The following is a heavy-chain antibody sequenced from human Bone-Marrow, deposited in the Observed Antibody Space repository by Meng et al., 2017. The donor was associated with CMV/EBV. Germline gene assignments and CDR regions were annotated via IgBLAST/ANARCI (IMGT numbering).Heavy chain of an antibody. Sequence: GESLKISCAASGFTFSSYAMHWVRQAPGKGLEWVAVISYDGRNKYYADSVKGRFTISRDNSKNTLYLQMNSLRVEDTGVYYCAKDLAEWELRRGSIDYWGQGTLVTVSS. J-gene: IGHJ4*02. D-gene: IGHD1-26*01. V-gene: IGHV3-30-3*01. CDR2: ISYDGRNK. CDR3: AKDLAEWELRRGSIDY. CDR1: GFTFSSYA.